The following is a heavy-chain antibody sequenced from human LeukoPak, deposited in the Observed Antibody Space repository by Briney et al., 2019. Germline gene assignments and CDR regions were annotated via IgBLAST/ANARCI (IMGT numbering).Heavy chain of an antibody. CDR1: GFAFRSHA. Sequence: GGSLRLSCTASGFAFRSHAMHWVRQAPGKGLEWVAFIRYDGSKKFYADSVKGRFTISRDNSKNTLYLQMSSLRAEDTAIYYCAKDSVVRGVMGRLGYWGQGTLVAVSS. CDR3: AKDSVVRGVMGRLGY. D-gene: IGHD3-10*01. V-gene: IGHV3-30*02. CDR2: IRYDGSKK. J-gene: IGHJ4*02.